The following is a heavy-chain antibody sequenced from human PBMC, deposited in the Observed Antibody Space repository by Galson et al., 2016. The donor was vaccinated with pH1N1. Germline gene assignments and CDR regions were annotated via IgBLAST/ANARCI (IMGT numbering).Heavy chain of an antibody. CDR2: IYYSGNT. CDR1: GGSIFSSTYY. Sequence: LTCTVSGGSIFSSTYYWGWIRQPPGKGLEWIANIYYSGNTFYNPSLKSRVSLSVDTSKNQFSLRPSSVTAADTAVYYCARGANDYGGMYFDYWGQGNLVTVSS. V-gene: IGHV4-39*07. D-gene: IGHD4/OR15-4a*01. J-gene: IGHJ4*02. CDR3: ARGANDYGGMYFDY.